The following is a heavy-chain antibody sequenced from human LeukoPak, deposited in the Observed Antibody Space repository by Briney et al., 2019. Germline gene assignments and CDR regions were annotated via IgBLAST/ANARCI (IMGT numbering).Heavy chain of an antibody. D-gene: IGHD3-22*01. V-gene: IGHV1-18*01. CDR3: ARLPPNYYDSSGYFSNFDY. CDR2: ISAYNGNT. J-gene: IGHJ4*02. Sequence: ASVKVSCKASGYTFTSYGISWVRQAPGQGLEWMGWISAYNGNTNYAQKLQGRVTMTTDTSTSTAYMELRSLKSDDTAVYYCARLPPNYYDSSGYFSNFDYWGQGTLVTVSS. CDR1: GYTFTSYG.